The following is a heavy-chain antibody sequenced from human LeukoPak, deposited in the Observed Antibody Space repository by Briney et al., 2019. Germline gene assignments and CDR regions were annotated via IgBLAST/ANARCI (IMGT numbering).Heavy chain of an antibody. CDR2: ISRSSSYI. D-gene: IGHD5-18*01. CDR3: ARPDTAYGYFDY. V-gene: IGHV3-21*01. CDR1: GFTFSIYS. J-gene: IGHJ4*02. Sequence: PGGSLRLSCAPSGFTFSIYSMNWVRQSPGKGREWVSSISRSSSYIYYADSVTGRFTISRDNAKNSLYLQMNSLRAEDTAVYYCARPDTAYGYFDYWGQGTLVTVSS.